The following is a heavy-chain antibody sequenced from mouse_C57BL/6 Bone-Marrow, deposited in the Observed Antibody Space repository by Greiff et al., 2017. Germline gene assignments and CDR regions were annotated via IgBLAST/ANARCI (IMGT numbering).Heavy chain of an antibody. CDR2: ISDGGSYT. V-gene: IGHV5-4*01. CDR3: ARALTTVVPLAY. D-gene: IGHD1-1*01. Sequence: EVHLVESGGGLVKPGGSLKLSCAASGFTFSSYAMSWVRQTPEKRLEWVATISDGGSYTYYPDNVKGRFTISRDNAKNNLYLQMSHLKSEDTAMYYCARALTTVVPLAYWGQGTLVTVSA. J-gene: IGHJ3*01. CDR1: GFTFSSYA.